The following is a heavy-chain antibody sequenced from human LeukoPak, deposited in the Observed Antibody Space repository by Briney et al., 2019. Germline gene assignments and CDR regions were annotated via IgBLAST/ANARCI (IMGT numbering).Heavy chain of an antibody. CDR1: GGSISSSSYY. V-gene: IGHV4-39*07. J-gene: IGHJ5*02. Sequence: SETLSLTCTVSGGSISSSSYYWGWIRQPPGKGLEWIGNIYHSGNTYYNSSLKSRVTISVDTSKNQFSLRLTSVTAADTAVYYCARSFSYCGGDCYSSSWSDPWGQGTLVTVSS. D-gene: IGHD2-21*02. CDR3: ARSFSYCGGDCYSSSWSDP. CDR2: IYHSGNT.